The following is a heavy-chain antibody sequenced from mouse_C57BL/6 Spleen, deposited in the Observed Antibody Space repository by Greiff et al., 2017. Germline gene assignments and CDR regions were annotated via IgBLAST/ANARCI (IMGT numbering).Heavy chain of an antibody. Sequence: EVMLVESEGGLVQPGSSMKLSCTASGFTFSDYYMAWVRQVPEKGLEWVANINYDGSSTYYLDSLKSRFIISRDNAKNILYLQMSTLKSEDTATYYCARSPYDYDVLFAYWGQGTLVTVSA. D-gene: IGHD2-4*01. CDR3: ARSPYDYDVLFAY. CDR1: GFTFSDYY. CDR2: INYDGSST. J-gene: IGHJ3*01. V-gene: IGHV5-16*01.